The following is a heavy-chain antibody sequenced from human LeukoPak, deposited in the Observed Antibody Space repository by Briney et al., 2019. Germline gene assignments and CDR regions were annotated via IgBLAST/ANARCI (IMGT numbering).Heavy chain of an antibody. CDR2: ISSSGSTI. CDR1: GFTFSSYE. J-gene: IGHJ6*02. D-gene: IGHD6-13*01. Sequence: GGSLRLSCAASGFTFSSYEMSWVRQAPGKGLEWVSYISSSGSTIYYADSVKGRFTISRDNAKNSLYLQMNSLRAEDTAVYYCARDLGSSWQLLINHYGMDVWGQGTTVTVSS. V-gene: IGHV3-48*03. CDR3: ARDLGSSWQLLINHYGMDV.